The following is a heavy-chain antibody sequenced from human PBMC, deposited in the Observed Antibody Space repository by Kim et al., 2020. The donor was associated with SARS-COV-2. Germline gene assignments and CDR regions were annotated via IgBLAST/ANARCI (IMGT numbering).Heavy chain of an antibody. Sequence: YSQKFQGRGTITRDTSASTAYMELSSLRSEDTAVYYCARDRAGSPGNFDYWGQGTLVTVSS. D-gene: IGHD3-10*01. V-gene: IGHV1-3*01. J-gene: IGHJ4*02. CDR3: ARDRAGSPGNFDY.